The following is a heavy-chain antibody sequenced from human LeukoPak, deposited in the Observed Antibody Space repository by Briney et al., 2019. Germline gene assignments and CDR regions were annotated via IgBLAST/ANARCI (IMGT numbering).Heavy chain of an antibody. CDR3: ARRRRQRDVYYYGMDV. CDR2: IYYSGST. Sequence: SETLSLTCTVSGGSISSYYWSWLRQPPGKGLEWIGYIYYSGSTNYNPSLKSRVTISVDTSKNQFSLKLSSVTAADTAVYYCARRRRQRDVYYYGMDVWGQGTTVTVSS. J-gene: IGHJ6*02. D-gene: IGHD6-25*01. CDR1: GGSISSYY. V-gene: IGHV4-59*08.